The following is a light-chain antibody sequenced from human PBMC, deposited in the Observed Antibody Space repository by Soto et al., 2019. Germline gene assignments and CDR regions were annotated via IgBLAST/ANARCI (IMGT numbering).Light chain of an antibody. V-gene: IGKV1-5*03. Sequence: DIQMTQSPSTLSASVGDRVTITCRASQSISSWLAWYQQKPGKAPKLLIYKASSLERGVPSRFSSSGSGTEFTLTISSLQPDDFATYYCQQYNSYPWTFGQGTKVEMK. CDR3: QQYNSYPWT. CDR2: KAS. J-gene: IGKJ1*01. CDR1: QSISSW.